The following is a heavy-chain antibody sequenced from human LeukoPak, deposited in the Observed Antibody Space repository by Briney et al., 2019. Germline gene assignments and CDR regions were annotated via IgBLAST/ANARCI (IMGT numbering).Heavy chain of an antibody. CDR1: GFTFSSYA. D-gene: IGHD2-15*01. Sequence: GGSLRLSCAASGFTFSSYAMTWVRQAPGKGLEWVSGISVSGDRTLYADSMKGRFTVSRDNFQSTLYLQMNSLRADDTAVYYCAKDVPLAGWRGFDSWGQGTLVTVSS. CDR2: ISVSGDRT. J-gene: IGHJ4*02. CDR3: AKDVPLAGWRGFDS. V-gene: IGHV3-23*01.